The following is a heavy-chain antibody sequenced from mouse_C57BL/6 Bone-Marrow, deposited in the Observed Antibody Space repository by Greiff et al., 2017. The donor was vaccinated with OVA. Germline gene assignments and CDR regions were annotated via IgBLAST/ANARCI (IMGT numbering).Heavy chain of an antibody. CDR3: ARDYYGSSGWYFDV. J-gene: IGHJ1*03. D-gene: IGHD1-1*01. CDR2: SRNKANDYTT. V-gene: IGHV7-1*01. Sequence: EVKVVDSGGGLVQSGRSLRLSCAPSGFTFSDFYMEWVRQAPGKGLEWIAASRNKANDYTTEYSASVKGRFIVSRDTSQSILYLQMNALRAEDTAIYYCARDYYGSSGWYFDVWGTGTTVTVSS. CDR1: GFTFSDFY.